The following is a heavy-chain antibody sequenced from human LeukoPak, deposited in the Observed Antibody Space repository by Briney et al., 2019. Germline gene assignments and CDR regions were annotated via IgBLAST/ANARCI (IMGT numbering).Heavy chain of an antibody. Sequence: ASVKVSCKASGYTFSSYAMHWVRQAPGQRLEWMGWINAGNGNTKLSHEFQGRVTMTRDMSTSTVYMKLSSLRSEDTAVYYCAREEGIVVVPAALDYWGQGTLVTVSS. CDR1: GYTFSSYA. CDR2: INAGNGNT. D-gene: IGHD2-2*01. V-gene: IGHV1-3*03. J-gene: IGHJ4*02. CDR3: AREEGIVVVPAALDY.